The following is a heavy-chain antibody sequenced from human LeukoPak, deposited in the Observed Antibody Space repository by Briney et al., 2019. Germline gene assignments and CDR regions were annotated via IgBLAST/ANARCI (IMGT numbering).Heavy chain of an antibody. CDR1: GFTFSSYS. CDR2: ISGSDGST. V-gene: IGHV3-23*01. CDR3: AKGRTGYSYGYGIDY. Sequence: TGGSLRLSCAASGFTFSSYSMNWVRQAPGKGLEWVSAISGSDGSTYYANSVKGRFTISRDNSKNTLYLQMNSLRAEDTAVYYCAKGRTGYSYGYGIDYWGQGTLVTVSS. J-gene: IGHJ4*02. D-gene: IGHD5-18*01.